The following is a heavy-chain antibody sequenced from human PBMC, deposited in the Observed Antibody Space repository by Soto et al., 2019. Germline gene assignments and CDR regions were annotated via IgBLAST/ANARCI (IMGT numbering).Heavy chain of an antibody. CDR2: ITSDGSST. CDR1: GFTFSDYW. V-gene: IGHV3-74*01. J-gene: IGHJ4*02. D-gene: IGHD7-27*01. CDR3: ASSLLTPFDY. Sequence: EVQLVESGGGLVQPGGSLRLSCAASGFTFSDYWMHWFRQPPGKGLVWVSRITSDGSSTFYADSVKGRFNISRDNAKNTLYLQMNSLRAEDTAVYYCASSLLTPFDYWGQGPLVTVSS.